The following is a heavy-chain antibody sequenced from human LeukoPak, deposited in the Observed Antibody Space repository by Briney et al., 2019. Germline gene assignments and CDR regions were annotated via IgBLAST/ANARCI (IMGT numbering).Heavy chain of an antibody. CDR3: ARGSPGADTAMDHIDY. V-gene: IGHV4-39*07. D-gene: IGHD5-18*01. Sequence: SETLSLTCTVSGGSISSSSYYWGWIRQPPGKGLEWIGSIYYSGSTYYNPSLKSRVTISVDTSKNQFSLKLSSVTAADTAVYYCARGSPGADTAMDHIDYWGQGTLVTVSS. CDR2: IYYSGST. J-gene: IGHJ4*02. CDR1: GGSISSSSYY.